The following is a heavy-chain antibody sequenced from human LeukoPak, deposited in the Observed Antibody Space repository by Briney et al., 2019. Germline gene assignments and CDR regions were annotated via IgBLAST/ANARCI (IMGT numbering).Heavy chain of an antibody. J-gene: IGHJ4*02. V-gene: IGHV3-33*01. CDR2: IWYDGSNK. Sequence: GGSLRLSCAASGFTFSSYGMHWVRQAPGKGLEWVAVIWYDGSNKYYADSVKGRYTISRDNSKNTLYLRMNSLRAEDTAVYYCARDNVLQLSFDYWGQGTLVTVSS. CDR3: ARDNVLQLSFDY. CDR1: GFTFSSYG. D-gene: IGHD5-18*01.